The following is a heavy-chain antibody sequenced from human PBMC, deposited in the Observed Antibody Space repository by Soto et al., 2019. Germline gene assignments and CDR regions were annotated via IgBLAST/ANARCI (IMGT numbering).Heavy chain of an antibody. CDR1: GFTFSSCA. D-gene: IGHD6-19*01. CDR2: ISDSGGST. V-gene: IGHV3-23*01. J-gene: IGHJ4*02. CDR3: AKDKPAAGSQWLVPI. Sequence: GGSLRLSCAASGFTFSSCAMTWVRQAPGMGLQWVSAISDSGGSTYYADSVRGRFTISRDNSKNTLYLQLNSLGAEDTAVYYCAKDKPAAGSQWLVPIWGRGTLVTVSS.